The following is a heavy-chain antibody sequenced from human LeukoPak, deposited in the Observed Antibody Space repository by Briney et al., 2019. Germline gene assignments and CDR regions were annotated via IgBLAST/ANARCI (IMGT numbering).Heavy chain of an antibody. CDR1: GFTFGDYA. CDR2: IGSTTYGGTE. Sequence: GGSLRLSCTASGFTFGDYAMSWVRQAPGKGLEWVGFIGSTTYGGTEEYAASVKGRFTISRDDSKSIAYLQMNSLKTEDTAVYHCTRLESYYYYYMDVWGKGTTVTVSS. D-gene: IGHD3-3*01. J-gene: IGHJ6*03. V-gene: IGHV3-49*04. CDR3: TRLESYYYYYMDV.